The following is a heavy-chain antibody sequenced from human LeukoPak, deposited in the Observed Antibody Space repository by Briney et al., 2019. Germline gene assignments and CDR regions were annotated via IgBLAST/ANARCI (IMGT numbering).Heavy chain of an antibody. Sequence: GGSLRLSCAASGFTFDDYAMHWVRQAPGKGLEWVSGISWNSGSIGYADSVKGRFTISRDNAKNSLYLQMNSLRAEDTALYYCAKDIMTTVTTPEFDYWGQGTLVTVSS. V-gene: IGHV3-9*01. J-gene: IGHJ4*02. CDR3: AKDIMTTVTTPEFDY. D-gene: IGHD4-17*01. CDR2: ISWNSGSI. CDR1: GFTFDDYA.